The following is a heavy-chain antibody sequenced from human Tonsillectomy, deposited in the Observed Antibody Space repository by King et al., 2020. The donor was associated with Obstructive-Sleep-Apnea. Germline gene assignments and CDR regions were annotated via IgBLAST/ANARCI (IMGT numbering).Heavy chain of an antibody. V-gene: IGHV3-48*04. CDR2: ISSSSSTI. D-gene: IGHD3-9*01. Sequence: VQLVESGGGLVQPGGSLRLSCAASGFTFSSYSMNWVRQAPGKGLEWVSYISSSSSTIYYADSFKGRFTISRDNAKNSLYLQMNSLRAEGTAVFYCASSGDILTGYYFDYWGQGTLVTVSS. J-gene: IGHJ4*02. CDR3: ASSGDILTGYYFDY. CDR1: GFTFSSYS.